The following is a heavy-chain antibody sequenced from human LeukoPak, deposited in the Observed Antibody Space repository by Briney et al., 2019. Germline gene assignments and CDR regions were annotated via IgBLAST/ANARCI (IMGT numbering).Heavy chain of an antibody. Sequence: SETLSLTCAVSGGSISSSNWWSWVRQPPGKGLEWIGEIYHSGSTNYNPSLKSRVTISVDKSKNQFSLKLSSVTAADTAVYYCARVSHLSGYYYRGWFDPWGQGTLVTVSS. J-gene: IGHJ5*02. CDR2: IYHSGST. CDR3: ARVSHLSGYYYRGWFDP. CDR1: GGSISSSNW. D-gene: IGHD3-22*01. V-gene: IGHV4-4*02.